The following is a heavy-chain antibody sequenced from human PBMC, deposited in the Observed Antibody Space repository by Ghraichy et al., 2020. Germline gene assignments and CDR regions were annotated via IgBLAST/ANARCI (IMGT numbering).Heavy chain of an antibody. CDR3: ARTPLVWLRGGWFDP. CDR2: INAGNGNT. CDR1: GYTFSSYA. D-gene: IGHD3/OR15-3a*01. J-gene: IGHJ5*02. V-gene: IGHV1-3*01. Sequence: ASVKVSCKGSGYTFSSYAMHWVRQAPGQRLEWMGWINAGNGNTKYSQKFQGRVTITRDTSASTAYMELSSLRSEDTAVYYCARTPLVWLRGGWFDPWGQGTLVTVSS.